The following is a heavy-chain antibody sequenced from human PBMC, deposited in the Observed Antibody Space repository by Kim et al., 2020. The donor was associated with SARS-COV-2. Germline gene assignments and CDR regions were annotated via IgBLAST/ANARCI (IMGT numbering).Heavy chain of an antibody. J-gene: IGHJ6*02. V-gene: IGHV1-69*04. Sequence: SMKVSCKASGGTFSSYTISWVRQAPGQGLEWMGRIIPILGIANYAQKFQGRVTITADKSTSTAYMELSSLRSEDTAVYYCARDLSYVAARYYYYGMDVWGQGTTVTVSS. CDR3: ARDLSYVAARYYYYGMDV. D-gene: IGHD6-13*01. CDR2: IIPILGIA. CDR1: GGTFSSYT.